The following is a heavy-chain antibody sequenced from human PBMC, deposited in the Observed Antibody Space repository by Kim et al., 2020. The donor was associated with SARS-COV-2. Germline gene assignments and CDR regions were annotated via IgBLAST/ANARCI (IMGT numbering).Heavy chain of an antibody. J-gene: IGHJ6*02. V-gene: IGHV3-73*01. CDR2: IRSKANSYAT. Sequence: GGSLRLSCAASGFTFSGSAMHWVRQAFGKGLEWVGRIRSKANSYATAYAASVKGRFTISRDDSKNTAYLQMNSLKTEDTAVYYCYSSGPEKDTYYYYYGMDVWGQGTTVTVSS. CDR3: YSSGPEKDTYYYYYGMDV. D-gene: IGHD5-12*01. CDR1: GFTFSGSA.